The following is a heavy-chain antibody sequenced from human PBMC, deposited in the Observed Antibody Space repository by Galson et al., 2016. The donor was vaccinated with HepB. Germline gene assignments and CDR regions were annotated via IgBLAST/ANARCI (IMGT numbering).Heavy chain of an antibody. CDR2: ISRSGTST. CDR1: GFTFSNWG. CDR3: VQGSTAPNV. D-gene: IGHD1-26*01. Sequence: SLRLSCAASGFTFSNWGMTWVRQAPGKGLECVSAISRSGTSTDYADSVKGRFTISRDNSRDMLYRHMNSRRGEDTAVYYCVQGSTAPNVWGKGTTVTVSS. V-gene: IGHV3-23*01. J-gene: IGHJ6*04.